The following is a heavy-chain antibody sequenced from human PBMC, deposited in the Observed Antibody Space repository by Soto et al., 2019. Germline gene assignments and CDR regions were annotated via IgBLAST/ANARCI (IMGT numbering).Heavy chain of an antibody. J-gene: IGHJ1*01. CDR1: GGSISSGGYY. Sequence: SETLSLTCTVSGGSISSGGYYWSWIRQHPGKGLEWIGYIYYSGSTYYNPSLKSRVTISVDTSKNQFSLKLSSVTAADTAVYYCARAVWDILTVVSRGQGTLVTVSS. CDR2: IYYSGST. D-gene: IGHD3-9*01. CDR3: ARAVWDILTVVS. V-gene: IGHV4-31*03.